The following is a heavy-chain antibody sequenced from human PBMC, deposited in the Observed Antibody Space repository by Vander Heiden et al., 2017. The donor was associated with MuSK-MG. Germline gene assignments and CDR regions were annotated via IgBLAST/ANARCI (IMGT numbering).Heavy chain of an antibody. J-gene: IGHJ3*02. CDR1: GGSISSSSYY. CDR2: IYYSGST. D-gene: IGHD4-4*01. CDR3: AQTPRATEPLDAFDI. V-gene: IGHV4-39*01. Sequence: QLQLPGSHPGLAKPSATLSLACTVPGGSISSSSYYWGWIGQPPGKGLEWIGSIYYSGSTYYSPALKSRVTISVDTSKNQVSLKLSSVTAAETAVYYCAQTPRATEPLDAFDIWGRGRLVTVSS.